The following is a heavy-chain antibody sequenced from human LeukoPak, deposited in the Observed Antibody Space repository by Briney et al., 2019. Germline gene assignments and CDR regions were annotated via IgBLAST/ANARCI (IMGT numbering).Heavy chain of an antibody. D-gene: IGHD3-3*01. Sequence: PGESLKISCKGSGYSFTSYWIGWVRQMPGKGLEWMGIIYPGDSDTRYSPSFQGQVTISADKSISTAYLQWSSLKASDTAMYYCARMYYDFWSGYTRHYYGMDVWGQGTTVTVSS. CDR3: ARMYYDFWSGYTRHYYGMDV. CDR1: GYSFTSYW. J-gene: IGHJ6*02. V-gene: IGHV5-51*01. CDR2: IYPGDSDT.